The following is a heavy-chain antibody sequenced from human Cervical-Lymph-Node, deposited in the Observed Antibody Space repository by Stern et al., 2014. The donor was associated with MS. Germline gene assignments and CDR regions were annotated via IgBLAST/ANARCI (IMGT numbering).Heavy chain of an antibody. CDR3: AKVGGVSTGTAS. D-gene: IGHD1-7*01. J-gene: IGHJ4*02. Sequence: VQLVESGGGLVQPGGSLRLSCLTSGFTFSRYVMSWVRQAPGKGLEWVSAISGSGRNTYYADSVKGRFTISRDNSKSTLYLQMNSLRVEDTAVYYCAKVGGVSTGTASGGQGTLVTVSS. V-gene: IGHV3-23*04. CDR2: ISGSGRNT. CDR1: GFTFSRYV.